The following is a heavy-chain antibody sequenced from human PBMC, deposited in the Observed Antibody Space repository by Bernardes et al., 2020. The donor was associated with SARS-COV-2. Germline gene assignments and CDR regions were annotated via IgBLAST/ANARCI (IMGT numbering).Heavy chain of an antibody. Sequence: SETLSLTCTVSGGSISSSSYYWGWIRQPPGKGLEWIGSIYYSGSTYYNPSLKSRVTISVDTSKNQFSLKLSSVTAADTAVYYCVRHRRITIFGVVTTGGWFDPWGQGTLVTVSS. V-gene: IGHV4-39*01. CDR1: GGSISSSSYY. CDR3: VRHRRITIFGVVTTGGWFDP. CDR2: IYYSGST. J-gene: IGHJ5*02. D-gene: IGHD3-3*01.